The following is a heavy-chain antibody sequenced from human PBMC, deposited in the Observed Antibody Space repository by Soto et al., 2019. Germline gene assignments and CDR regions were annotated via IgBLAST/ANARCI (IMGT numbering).Heavy chain of an antibody. CDR3: AAAGNYDSSGRDF. J-gene: IGHJ4*02. CDR1: GFIFNNYA. Sequence: QVQLVQSGAEVKKPGASVKVSCKAFGFIFNNYAISWVRQAPGQGLEGMGWIRANSGNTKHAQKLQGRVNMTTDKSTNTAYMELRSLRSDGTAVYYCAAAGNYDSSGRDFWGQGTLVTVSS. CDR2: IRANSGNT. D-gene: IGHD3-22*01. V-gene: IGHV1-18*04.